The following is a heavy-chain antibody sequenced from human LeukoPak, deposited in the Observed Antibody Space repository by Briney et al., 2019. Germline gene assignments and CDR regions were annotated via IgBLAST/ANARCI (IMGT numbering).Heavy chain of an antibody. V-gene: IGHV3-30-3*01. D-gene: IGHD3-10*01. CDR2: ISYDGSSK. CDR1: GFTFSSYA. J-gene: IGHJ5*02. CDR3: ARDYGSGSYLIDP. Sequence: GGSLRLSCAASGFTFSSYAMHWVRQAPGKGLEWVAVISYDGSSKYYADSVKGRITISRDNSKNTLYLQMNSLRPEDTALYYCARDYGSGSYLIDPWGQGTLVTVSS.